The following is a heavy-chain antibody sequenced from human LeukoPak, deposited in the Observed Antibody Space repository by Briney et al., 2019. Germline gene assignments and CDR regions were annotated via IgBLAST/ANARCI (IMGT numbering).Heavy chain of an antibody. CDR2: IYHTGST. J-gene: IGHJ4*02. CDR1: GYSITGGYF. V-gene: IGHV4-38-2*02. Sequence: PSETLSLTCTVSGYSITGGYFWGWIRQPPGKRLEWIGNIYHTGSTWYNPSLKSRVTISLDTSKNQFSLKLSCVTAADTAVYYCARTLHTSGWCPCDYWGQGTLVTVSS. CDR3: ARTLHTSGWCPCDY. D-gene: IGHD6-19*01.